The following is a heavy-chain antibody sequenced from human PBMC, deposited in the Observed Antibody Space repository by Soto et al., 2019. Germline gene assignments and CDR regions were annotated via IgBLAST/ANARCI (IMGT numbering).Heavy chain of an antibody. CDR3: ASARNYDYVWGSYRFFDY. CDR1: GGTFSSYA. Sequence: SVKVSCKASGGTFSSYAISWVRQAPGQGLEWRGGIIPIFGTANYAQKFQGRVTITADESTSTAYMELSSLRSEDTAVYYCASARNYDYVWGSYRFFDYWGQGTLVPVSS. J-gene: IGHJ4*02. CDR2: IIPIFGTA. D-gene: IGHD3-16*02. V-gene: IGHV1-69*13.